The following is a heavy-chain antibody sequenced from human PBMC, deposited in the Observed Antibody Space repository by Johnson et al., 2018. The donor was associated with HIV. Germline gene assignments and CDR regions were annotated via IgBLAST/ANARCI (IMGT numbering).Heavy chain of an antibody. D-gene: IGHD3-22*01. CDR3: ARDLSLNWLCAFDI. J-gene: IGHJ3*02. V-gene: IGHV3-11*01. CDR2: ISSSGSTI. Sequence: QVQLVESGGGLVKPGGSLRLSCAASGFTFSDYYMSWIRQAPGKGLEWVSYISSSGSTIYYADSVKGRFAISRDNAKNSLYLQMNSLRAEDTALYYCARDLSLNWLCAFDIWGQGTMVTVSS. CDR1: GFTFSDYY.